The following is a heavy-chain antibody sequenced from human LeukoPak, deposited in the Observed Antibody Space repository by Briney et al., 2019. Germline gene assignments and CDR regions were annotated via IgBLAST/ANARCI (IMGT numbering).Heavy chain of an antibody. D-gene: IGHD6-13*01. CDR1: GFTFSSYG. V-gene: IGHV3-30*02. Sequence: GGSLRLSCAASGFTFSSYGMHWVRQAPGKGQEWVAFIRYDGSNKYYADSVKGRFTISRDNSKNTLYLQMNSLRAEDTAVYYCAKDQGSWARTTNYFDYWGQGTLVTVSS. CDR3: AKDQGSWARTTNYFDY. CDR2: IRYDGSNK. J-gene: IGHJ4*02.